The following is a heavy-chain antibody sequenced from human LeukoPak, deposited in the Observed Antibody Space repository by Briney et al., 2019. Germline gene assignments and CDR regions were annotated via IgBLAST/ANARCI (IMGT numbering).Heavy chain of an antibody. CDR2: ISDGGGST. Sequence: GGSLRLSCAASGFTFRSYTMSWVRQAPGKGLEWVSGISDGGGSTYYADSVKGRFTISRDNSKNTLYLQMNSLRAEDTALYYCAKDLSYDYVWGSYRPTRYGMDVWGQGTTVTVSS. CDR1: GFTFRSYT. V-gene: IGHV3-23*01. J-gene: IGHJ6*02. CDR3: AKDLSYDYVWGSYRPTRYGMDV. D-gene: IGHD3-16*02.